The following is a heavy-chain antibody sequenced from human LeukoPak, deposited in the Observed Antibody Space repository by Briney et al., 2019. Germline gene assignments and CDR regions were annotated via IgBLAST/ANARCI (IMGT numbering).Heavy chain of an antibody. J-gene: IGHJ4*02. Sequence: ASVKVSCKASDYTFTNYGITWVRQAPGQGLEWMGWISPYNGNTNYAQKFQGRVTITTDTSTSTAYMELRSLRSDDTAVYYCARGKVRFGELWTYLTYWGQGTLVTVSS. CDR1: DYTFTNYG. V-gene: IGHV1-18*01. CDR2: ISPYNGNT. CDR3: ARGKVRFGELWTYLTY. D-gene: IGHD3-10*01.